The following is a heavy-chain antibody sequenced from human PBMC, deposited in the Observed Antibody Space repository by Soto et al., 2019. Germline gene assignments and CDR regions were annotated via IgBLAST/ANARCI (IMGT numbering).Heavy chain of an antibody. CDR2: ISGSGGST. CDR3: AKASSDLYSSGWYNDY. CDR1: GFTFSSYA. V-gene: IGHV3-23*01. D-gene: IGHD6-19*01. J-gene: IGHJ4*02. Sequence: SGGSLRLSCAASGFTFSSYAMSWVRQAPGKGLEWVSAISGSGGSTYYADSVKGRFTISRDNSKNTLYLQMNSLRAEDTAVYYCAKASSDLYSSGWYNDYWGQGTLVTVSS.